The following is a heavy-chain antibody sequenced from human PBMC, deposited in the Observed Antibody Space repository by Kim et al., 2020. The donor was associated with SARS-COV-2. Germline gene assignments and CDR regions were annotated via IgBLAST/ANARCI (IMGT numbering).Heavy chain of an antibody. CDR3: ARLASFYYGSGSYFGWFDP. D-gene: IGHD3-10*01. V-gene: IGHV4-39*01. J-gene: IGHJ5*02. Sequence: SETLSLTCTVSGGSISSSSYYWGWIRQPPGKGLEWIGSIYYSGSTYYNPSLKSRVTISVDTSKNQFSQKLSSVTAADTAVYYCARLASFYYGSGSYFGWFDPWGQGTLVTVSS. CDR2: IYYSGST. CDR1: GGSISSSSYY.